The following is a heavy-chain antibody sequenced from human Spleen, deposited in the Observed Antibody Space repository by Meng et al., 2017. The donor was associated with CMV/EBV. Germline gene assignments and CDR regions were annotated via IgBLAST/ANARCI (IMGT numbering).Heavy chain of an antibody. CDR2: IKQDGSEK. CDR3: ARDTGATVTTRFLHASHYCYYYGMDV. Sequence: GGSLRLSCAASESTFSSYWMSCLRKAQGKGLVWVANIKQDGSEKYYVVSVKGRFTISRDNAKNSLYLQMNSLRAEETAVYYCARDTGATVTTRFLHASHYCYYYGMDVWGQGTTVTVSS. V-gene: IGHV3-7*01. CDR1: ESTFSSYW. J-gene: IGHJ6*02. D-gene: IGHD4-11*01.